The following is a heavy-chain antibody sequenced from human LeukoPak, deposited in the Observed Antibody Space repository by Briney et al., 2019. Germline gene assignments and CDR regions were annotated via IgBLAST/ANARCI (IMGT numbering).Heavy chain of an antibody. CDR2: MNPNSGNT. Sequence: ASVKVSCKASGYTFTSYDINWVRQATGQGLEWMGWMNPNSGNTGYAQKFQGRVTITRNTSISTAYMGLSSLRSEDTAVYYCARFGPTVGDYHRGSDYWGQGTLVTVSS. CDR3: ARFGPTVGDYHRGSDY. V-gene: IGHV1-8*03. J-gene: IGHJ4*02. D-gene: IGHD4-17*01. CDR1: GYTFTSYD.